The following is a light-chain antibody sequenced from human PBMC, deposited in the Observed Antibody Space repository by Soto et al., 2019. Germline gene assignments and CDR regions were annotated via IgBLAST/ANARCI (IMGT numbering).Light chain of an antibody. J-gene: IGLJ1*01. CDR2: EVS. Sequence: QSVLTQPASVSGSPGQSITISCTRTSSDVGGYNYVSWYQQHPGKAPKLMIYEVSNRPSGVSNRFSGSKSGNTASLTISGLQAEDEADYYCSSYTSSSAYVFGTGTRSPS. CDR3: SSYTSSSAYV. CDR1: SSDVGGYNY. V-gene: IGLV2-14*01.